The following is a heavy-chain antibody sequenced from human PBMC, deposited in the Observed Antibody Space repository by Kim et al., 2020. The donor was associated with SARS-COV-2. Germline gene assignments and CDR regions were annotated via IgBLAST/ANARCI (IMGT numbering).Heavy chain of an antibody. Sequence: ASVKVSCKASGYTFTSYGISWVRQAPGQGLEWMGWISAYNGNTNYAQKLQGRVTMTTDTSTSTAYMELRSLRSDDTAVYYCARVGHYYGSGRRASIDYWGQGTLVTVSS. J-gene: IGHJ4*02. CDR1: GYTFTSYG. CDR2: ISAYNGNT. CDR3: ARVGHYYGSGRRASIDY. V-gene: IGHV1-18*04. D-gene: IGHD3-10*01.